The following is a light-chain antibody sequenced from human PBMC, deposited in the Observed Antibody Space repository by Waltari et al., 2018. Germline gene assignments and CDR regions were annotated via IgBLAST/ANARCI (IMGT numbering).Light chain of an antibody. CDR2: LTP. CDR3: QQYYSTPYT. J-gene: IGKJ2*01. V-gene: IGKV4-1*01. CDR1: QSLSYSSNNKIY. Sequence: DIVMTQSPDSLAVSLGERATINCKSSQSLSYSSNNKIYLAWYQQRTGQPPKLLSYLTPTRESGVPDRFSGSGSGTEFTLTISSLQAEDVAVYYCQQYYSTPYTFGQGTKLEIK.